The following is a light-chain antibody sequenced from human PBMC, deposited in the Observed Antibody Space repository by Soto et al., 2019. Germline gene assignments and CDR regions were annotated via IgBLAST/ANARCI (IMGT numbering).Light chain of an antibody. CDR1: QSIYSS. CDR2: AAS. CDR3: QQRYSAPYT. Sequence: DIQMTQSPSSLSASVGDRVTITCRASQSIYSSLNWYHQKPGKAPKLLIYAASNLQSGVPSRFSGSGSGTDVTLSISSLQPEDFATYYCQQRYSAPYTFGQGTKLEI. V-gene: IGKV1-39*01. J-gene: IGKJ2*01.